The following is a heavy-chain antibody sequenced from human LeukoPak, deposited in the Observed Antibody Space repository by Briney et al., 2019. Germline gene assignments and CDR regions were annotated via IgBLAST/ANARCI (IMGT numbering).Heavy chain of an antibody. Sequence: ASVKVSCKDSRYTFTGYYMHWVRQAPGQGLEWMGWINPNSGGTNYAQKFQGRVTMTRDTSISTAYMELSRLRSDDTAVYYCARDFLGSGYSYVGNWFDPWGQGTLVTVSS. D-gene: IGHD5-18*01. CDR2: INPNSGGT. J-gene: IGHJ5*02. V-gene: IGHV1-2*02. CDR1: RYTFTGYY. CDR3: ARDFLGSGYSYVGNWFDP.